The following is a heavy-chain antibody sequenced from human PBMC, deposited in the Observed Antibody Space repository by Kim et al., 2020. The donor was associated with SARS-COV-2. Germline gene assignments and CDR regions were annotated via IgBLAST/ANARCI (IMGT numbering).Heavy chain of an antibody. V-gene: IGHV1-46*01. D-gene: IGHD3-16*02. Sequence: SYPQNFQGRVTMTRDTSTSTVYMELSSLRSEDTAVYYCATRVISDDAFDIWGQGTMVTVSS. CDR3: ATRVISDDAFDI. J-gene: IGHJ3*02.